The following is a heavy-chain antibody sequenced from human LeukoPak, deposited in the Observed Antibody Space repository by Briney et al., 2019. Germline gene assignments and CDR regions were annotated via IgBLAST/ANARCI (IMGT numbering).Heavy chain of an antibody. Sequence: PSETLSLTCTVSGGSISSYYWSWIRQPLGKGLEWIGYIYYSGSTNYNPSLKSRVTISVDTSKNQFSLKLSSVTAADTAVYYCARVPVVTARNYYYYYMDVWGKGTTVTVSS. CDR2: IYYSGST. J-gene: IGHJ6*03. V-gene: IGHV4-59*01. D-gene: IGHD2-21*02. CDR1: GGSISSYY. CDR3: ARVPVVTARNYYYYYMDV.